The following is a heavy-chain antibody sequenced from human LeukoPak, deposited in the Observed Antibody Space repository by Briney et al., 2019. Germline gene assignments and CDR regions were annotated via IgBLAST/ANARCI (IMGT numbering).Heavy chain of an antibody. CDR1: GFTFDDYA. CDR2: ISWNSGSI. J-gene: IGHJ6*03. CDR3: AKGQSYYYYYMDV. Sequence: PGRSLRLSCAASGFTFDDYAMHWVRQAPGKGLEWVSGISWNSGSIGYADSVKGRFTISRDNAKNSLYLQMNSRRAEDTALYYCAKGQSYYYYYMDVWGKGTTVTVSS. V-gene: IGHV3-9*01.